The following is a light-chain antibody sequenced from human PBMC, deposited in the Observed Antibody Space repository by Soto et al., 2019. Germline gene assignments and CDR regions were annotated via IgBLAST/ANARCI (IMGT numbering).Light chain of an antibody. J-gene: IGKJ1*01. Sequence: EIVLTQSPGTLSVSPGDRVTLSCRASQSISINLAWYQHKPGQAPRLLIYGASTRATGIPARFSGSGSGTEFTLTISSLQSEDFAVYYCQHQWTFGQGTKVDIK. CDR1: QSISIN. CDR3: QHQWT. V-gene: IGKV3-15*01. CDR2: GAS.